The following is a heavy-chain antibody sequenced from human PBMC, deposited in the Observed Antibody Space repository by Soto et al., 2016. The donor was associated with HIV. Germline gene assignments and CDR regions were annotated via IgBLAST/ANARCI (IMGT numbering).Heavy chain of an antibody. Sequence: QLQLQESGPGLVKPSETLSLTCTVSGGSISSSNYYWGWIRQPPGKGLEWIGSIYYSGSTYYNPSLKSRVTISVDTSKNQFSLKLNSVTAADTAVYYCGGAIGYYYYYGMDVWGQGTTVTVSS. D-gene: IGHD1-26*01. V-gene: IGHV4-39*01. CDR2: IYYSGST. CDR1: GGSISSSNYY. CDR3: GGAIGYYYYYGMDV. J-gene: IGHJ6*02.